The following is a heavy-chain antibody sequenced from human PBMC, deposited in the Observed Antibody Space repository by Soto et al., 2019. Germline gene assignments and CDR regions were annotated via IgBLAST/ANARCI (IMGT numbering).Heavy chain of an antibody. CDR2: IDWNDDK. CDR3: ARDRYDSGNYDLDY. J-gene: IGHJ4*02. D-gene: IGHD3-10*01. V-gene: IGHV2-70*01. CDR1: GFSLSTSGMC. Sequence: SGPTLVNPTQTLTLTCTFSGFSLSTSGMCVSWIRQPPGKALEWLALIDWNDDKYYNTSLKTRLTISKDTSKNQVVLTMTNMDPVDTATYYCARDRYDSGNYDLDYWGQGTLVTVSS.